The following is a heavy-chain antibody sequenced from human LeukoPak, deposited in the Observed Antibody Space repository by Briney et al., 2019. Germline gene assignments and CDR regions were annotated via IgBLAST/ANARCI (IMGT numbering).Heavy chain of an antibody. Sequence: SETLSLTCTVSAGSISTSNYYWGWIRQPPGKGLEWIGNIFYSGSTYYSPSLRSRVTISLDTSRNQFSLKLNSVTAADTAVYYCARGNRDIVVVPAAATHNWFDPWGQGTLVTVSS. D-gene: IGHD2-2*01. CDR1: AGSISTSNYY. CDR3: ARGNRDIVVVPAAATHNWFDP. CDR2: IFYSGST. V-gene: IGHV4-39*07. J-gene: IGHJ5*02.